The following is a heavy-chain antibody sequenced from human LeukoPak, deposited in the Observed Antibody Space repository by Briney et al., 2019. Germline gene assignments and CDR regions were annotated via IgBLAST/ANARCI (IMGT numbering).Heavy chain of an antibody. J-gene: IGHJ4*02. CDR1: GGTFSSYA. CDR2: IIPIFGTA. V-gene: IGHV1-69*13. Sequence: SVKVSCKASGGTFSSYAISWVRQAPGQGLEWMGGIIPIFGTANYAQKFQGRVTITADESTSTAYMELSSLRSEDTAVYYCARDYYDILTGYSDWGQGTLVTVSS. D-gene: IGHD3-9*01. CDR3: ARDYYDILTGYSD.